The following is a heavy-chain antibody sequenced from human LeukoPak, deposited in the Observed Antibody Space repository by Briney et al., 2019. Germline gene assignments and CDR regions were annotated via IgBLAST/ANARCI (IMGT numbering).Heavy chain of an antibody. V-gene: IGHV4-59*08. CDR3: ARQGWGIRMFGC. J-gene: IGHJ4*02. D-gene: IGHD7-27*01. Sequence: NPTETLSLTCSDTGGYISSYYWSRIRQPPGQGQEWIGYIYYSGSTNYNPSLKSRVTISVDTSKNQFSLKLSSVTAADTAVYYCARQGWGIRMFGCWGQGTLVTVFS. CDR2: IYYSGST. CDR1: GGYISSYY.